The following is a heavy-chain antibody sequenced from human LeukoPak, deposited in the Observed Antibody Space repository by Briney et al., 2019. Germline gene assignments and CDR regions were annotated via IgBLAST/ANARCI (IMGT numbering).Heavy chain of an antibody. CDR1: GGSISSYY. Sequence: PSETLSLTCTVSGGSISSYYWSWIRQPPGKGLEWIGYIYYSGSTNYNPSLKSRVIISVDTSKNQFSLKLSSVTAADTAVYYCARQTTVTTVFDAFDIWGQGTMDTVSS. D-gene: IGHD4-17*01. V-gene: IGHV4-59*01. J-gene: IGHJ3*02. CDR3: ARQTTVTTVFDAFDI. CDR2: IYYSGST.